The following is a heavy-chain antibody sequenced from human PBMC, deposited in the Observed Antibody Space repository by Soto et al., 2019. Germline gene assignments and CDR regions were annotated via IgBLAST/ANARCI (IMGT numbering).Heavy chain of an antibody. J-gene: IGHJ6*02. D-gene: IGHD4-4*01. CDR3: AKDKEGVTTSRYYYYGMDV. CDR1: GFTFDDYT. CDR2: ISWDGGST. V-gene: IGHV3-43*01. Sequence: GGSLRLSCAASGFTFDDYTMHWVRQAPGKGLEWVSLISWDGGSTYYADSVKGRFTISRDNNKNSLYLQMNSLRTEDTALYYCAKDKEGVTTSRYYYYGMDVWGQGTTVTVSS.